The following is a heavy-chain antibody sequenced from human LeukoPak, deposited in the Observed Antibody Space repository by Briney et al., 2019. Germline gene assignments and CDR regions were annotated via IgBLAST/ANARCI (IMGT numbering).Heavy chain of an antibody. CDR2: INAGNGNT. Sequence: GGSLRLSCAASGFTFSSYAMHWVRQAPGQRLEWMGWINAGNGNTKYSQKFQGRVTITRDTSASTAYMELSSLRSEDTAVYYCARDRAAVAVFDPWGQGTLVTVSS. CDR3: ARDRAAVAVFDP. D-gene: IGHD6-19*01. J-gene: IGHJ5*02. CDR1: GFTFSSYA. V-gene: IGHV1-3*01.